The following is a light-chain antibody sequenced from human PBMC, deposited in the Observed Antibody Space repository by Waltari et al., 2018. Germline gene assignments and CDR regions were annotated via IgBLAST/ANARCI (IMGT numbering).Light chain of an antibody. CDR3: QQRSNWRT. CDR1: QSVGSY. CDR2: GAS. Sequence: EIVLTQSPATLSLSPGERATLSCRASQSVGSYSAWYQQKPGQAPRLLIFGASNRATGVPARFSGSGSGTDFTLTISSLEPEDFAVYYCQQRSNWRTFGQGTKVAIK. V-gene: IGKV3-11*01. J-gene: IGKJ1*01.